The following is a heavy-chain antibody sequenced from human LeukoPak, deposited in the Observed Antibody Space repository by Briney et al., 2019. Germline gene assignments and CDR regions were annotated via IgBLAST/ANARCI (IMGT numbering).Heavy chain of an antibody. Sequence: SETLSLTCAVYGGSFSGYYWSWIRQPPGKGLEWIGEINHSGSTNYNPSLKSRVTISVDTSKNQFSLKLSSVTAADTAVYYCARSGYGDYVVLYYYYGMDAWGQGTTVTVSS. CDR1: GGSFSGYY. CDR3: ARSGYGDYVVLYYYYGMDA. CDR2: INHSGST. V-gene: IGHV4-34*01. J-gene: IGHJ6*02. D-gene: IGHD4-17*01.